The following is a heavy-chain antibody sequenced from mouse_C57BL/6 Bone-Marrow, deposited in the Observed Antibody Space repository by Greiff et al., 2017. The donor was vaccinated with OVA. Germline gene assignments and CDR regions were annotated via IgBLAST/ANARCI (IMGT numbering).Heavy chain of an antibody. V-gene: IGHV7-3*01. CDR3: ARYGYYYGSSLRYFDV. Sequence: EVMLVESGGGLVQPGGSLSLSCAASGFTFTDYYMSWVRQPPGKALEWMGFIRNKANGYTTEYSASVKGRFTISRDKSQSSLYLQMNALRAEDSATYDCARYGYYYGSSLRYFDVCGTGTTVTVSS. D-gene: IGHD1-1*01. J-gene: IGHJ1*03. CDR1: GFTFTDYY. CDR2: IRNKANGYTT.